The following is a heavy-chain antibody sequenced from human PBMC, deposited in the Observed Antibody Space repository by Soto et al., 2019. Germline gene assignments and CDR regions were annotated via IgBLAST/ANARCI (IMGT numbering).Heavy chain of an antibody. Sequence: SETLSLTCTVSVGSVSSSSYYWGWIRQPPGKGLEWIGSIYYSGSTYYNPSLKSRVTISVDTSKNQFSLKLSSVTAADTAVYYCARQGREMATMDVWGQGTTVTVSS. V-gene: IGHV4-39*01. D-gene: IGHD5-12*01. CDR2: IYYSGST. J-gene: IGHJ6*02. CDR1: VGSVSSSSYY. CDR3: ARQGREMATMDV.